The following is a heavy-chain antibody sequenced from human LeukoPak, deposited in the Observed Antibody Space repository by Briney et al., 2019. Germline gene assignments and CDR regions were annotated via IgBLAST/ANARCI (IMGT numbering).Heavy chain of an antibody. D-gene: IGHD3-10*01. Sequence: ASVKVSCKASGYTFTSYDINWVRQAPGQGLEWMGWMNPNSGNTGYAQKFQGRVTMTRSTSISTAYMELSSLRSEDTAVYYCAGGPGYYGSGSSAGFDYWGQGTLVTVSS. V-gene: IGHV1-8*01. J-gene: IGHJ4*02. CDR1: GYTFTSYD. CDR3: AGGPGYYGSGSSAGFDY. CDR2: MNPNSGNT.